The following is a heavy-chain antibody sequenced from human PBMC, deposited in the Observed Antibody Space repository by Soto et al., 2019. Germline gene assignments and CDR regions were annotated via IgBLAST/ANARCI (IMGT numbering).Heavy chain of an antibody. D-gene: IGHD3-10*01. Sequence: GGSLRLSCAASGFTFSSYAMRWVRQAPGKGLEYVSAISSNGGSTYYANSVKGRFTISRDNSKNTLYLQMGSLRAEDMAVYYCARDIITMVRGVIITFAFDIWGRGTMVTVS. J-gene: IGHJ3*02. CDR1: GFTFSSYA. V-gene: IGHV3-64*01. CDR2: ISSNGGST. CDR3: ARDIITMVRGVIITFAFDI.